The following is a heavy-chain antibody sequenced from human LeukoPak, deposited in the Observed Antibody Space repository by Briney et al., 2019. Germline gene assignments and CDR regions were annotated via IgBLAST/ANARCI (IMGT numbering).Heavy chain of an antibody. V-gene: IGHV3-23*01. CDR1: GFTFSTFA. CDR3: AKRNGYNYGHFDY. D-gene: IGHD5-24*01. CDR2: ILPSGGEI. J-gene: IGHJ4*02. Sequence: GGSLRLSCTVSGFTFSTFAMIWVRQPPGKGLEWVSSILPSGGEIHYADSVRGRFTISRDNSKSTLSLQMNSLRAEDTAVYYCAKRNGYNYGHFDYWGQGTLVTVSS.